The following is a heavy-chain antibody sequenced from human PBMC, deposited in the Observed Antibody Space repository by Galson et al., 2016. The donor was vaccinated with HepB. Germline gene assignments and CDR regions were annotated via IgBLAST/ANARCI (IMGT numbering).Heavy chain of an antibody. CDR1: GFRFSSYS. CDR3: AKAGVYNWNDVDLEY. Sequence: SLRLSCAASGFRFSSYSMNWVRQAPGKGLEWISYISTSSETISYADSVKGRFTISRDNARNSVSLLMSSLRVEDTAVYYCAKAGVYNWNDVDLEYWGQGTLVTVSS. CDR2: ISTSSETI. D-gene: IGHD1-1*01. V-gene: IGHV3-48*03. J-gene: IGHJ4*02.